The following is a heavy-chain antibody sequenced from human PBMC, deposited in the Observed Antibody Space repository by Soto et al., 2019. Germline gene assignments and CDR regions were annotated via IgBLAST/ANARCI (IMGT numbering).Heavy chain of an antibody. CDR1: GGSISSGGYY. D-gene: IGHD3-22*01. V-gene: IGHV4-31*03. CDR3: ARDALYYYDSSGYYYGWYFDL. CDR2: IYYSGST. J-gene: IGHJ2*01. Sequence: QVQLQESGPGLVKPSQTLSLTCTVSGGSISSGGYYWSWIRQHPGTGLEWIGYIYYSGSTYYNPSLKSRVTISVDTSKNQFSLKLSSVTAADTAVYYCARDALYYYDSSGYYYGWYFDLWGRGTLVTVSS.